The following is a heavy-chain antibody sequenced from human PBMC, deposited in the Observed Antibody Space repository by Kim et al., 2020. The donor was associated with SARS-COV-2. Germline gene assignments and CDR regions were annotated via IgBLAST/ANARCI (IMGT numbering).Heavy chain of an antibody. V-gene: IGHV1-18*04. CDR1: GYTLTSYG. CDR2: ISAYNGNT. Sequence: ASVKVSCKASGYTLTSYGISWVRQAPGQGLEWMGWISAYNGNTNYAQKLQGRVTMTTDTSTSTAYMELRSLRSDDTAVYYCARSYSSSWYPRAGFEHWGQGTLVTVSS. D-gene: IGHD6-13*01. CDR3: ARSYSSSWYPRAGFEH. J-gene: IGHJ4*02.